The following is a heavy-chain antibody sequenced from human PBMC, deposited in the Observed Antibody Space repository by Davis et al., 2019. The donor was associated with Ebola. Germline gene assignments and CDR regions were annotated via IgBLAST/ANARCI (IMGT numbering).Heavy chain of an antibody. CDR1: QFSVGANF. CDR2: IYSRGGT. CDR3: ARYTYGLDL. D-gene: IGHD5-18*01. V-gene: IGHV3-66*01. J-gene: IGHJ4*02. Sequence: GESLKISCAASQFSVGANFMTWVCQAPGKGPELVSGIYSRGGTQYADSVKGRFTISRDNSKNTIYLQMDSLGVGDTAIYYCARYTYGLDLWGQGTLVTVSS.